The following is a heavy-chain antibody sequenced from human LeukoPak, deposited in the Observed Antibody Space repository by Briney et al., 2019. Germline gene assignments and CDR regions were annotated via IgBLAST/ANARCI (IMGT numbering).Heavy chain of an antibody. J-gene: IGHJ4*02. CDR2: ISSSSSTI. V-gene: IGHV3-48*01. Sequence: GGSLRLSCAASGFTFSSYSMNWVRQAPGKGLEWVSYISSSSSTIYYADSVKGRLTISRDNAKNSLYLQMNSLRAEDTAVYYCARGIVATIVSPFDYWGQGTLVTVSS. CDR3: ARGIVATIVSPFDY. CDR1: GFTFSSYS. D-gene: IGHD5-12*01.